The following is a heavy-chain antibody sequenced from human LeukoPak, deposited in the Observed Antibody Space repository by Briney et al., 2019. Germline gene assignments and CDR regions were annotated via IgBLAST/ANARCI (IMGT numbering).Heavy chain of an antibody. Sequence: GESLKISCKGSGYSFTNYWIAWVRQMPGKGLDWMGIINPDDSDLRFSPSFRGQVTISVDKSINTAYLQWSSLRASDTAIYYCARQGGLGVSLDYWGHGTLVTVSS. V-gene: IGHV5-51*01. CDR2: INPDDSDL. CDR3: ARQGGLGVSLDY. CDR1: GYSFTNYW. J-gene: IGHJ4*01. D-gene: IGHD3-16*01.